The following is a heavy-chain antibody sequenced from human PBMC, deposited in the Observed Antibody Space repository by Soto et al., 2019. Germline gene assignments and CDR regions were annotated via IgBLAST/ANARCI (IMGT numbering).Heavy chain of an antibody. D-gene: IGHD2-2*01. J-gene: IGHJ4*02. Sequence: GGSLRLSCVASGFTFSSYAMHWVRQAPGKGLEWVAVISYDGSNKYYADSVKGRFTISRDNSKNTLYLQMNSLRAEDTAVYYCARGAHQLLFGFDYWGQGTLVTVSS. CDR3: ARGAHQLLFGFDY. CDR1: GFTFSSYA. CDR2: ISYDGSNK. V-gene: IGHV3-30-3*01.